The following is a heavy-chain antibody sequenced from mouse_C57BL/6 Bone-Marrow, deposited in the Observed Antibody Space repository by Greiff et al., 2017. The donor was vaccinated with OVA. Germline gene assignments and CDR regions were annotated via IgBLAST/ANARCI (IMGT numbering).Heavy chain of an antibody. CDR1: GYAFSSYW. V-gene: IGHV1-80*01. Sequence: VQLQQSGAELVKPGASVKISCKASGYAFSSYWMNWVKQRPGKGLEWIGQIYPGDGDTNYNGKFKGKATLTADKSSSTAYMQLSSLTSEDSAVYFCARRGYSNYGSFAYWGQGTLVTVSA. D-gene: IGHD2-5*01. J-gene: IGHJ3*01. CDR2: IYPGDGDT. CDR3: ARRGYSNYGSFAY.